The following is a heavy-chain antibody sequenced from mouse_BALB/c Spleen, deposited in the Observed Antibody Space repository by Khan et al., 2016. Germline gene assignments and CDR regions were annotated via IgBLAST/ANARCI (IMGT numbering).Heavy chain of an antibody. Sequence: QVQLQQSGTELPRPGASVKLSCKASGYTFTDYYLHWVKQRTGQGLEWIGEIFPGSGITYYNEKFKGKASLTADTSSSTAYMQLSSLTSEDSAVYFCARSYYGYFAMDYWGQGTSVTVSS. CDR3: ARSYYGYFAMDY. V-gene: IGHV1-77*01. CDR1: GYTFTDYY. CDR2: IFPGSGIT. J-gene: IGHJ4*01. D-gene: IGHD1-2*01.